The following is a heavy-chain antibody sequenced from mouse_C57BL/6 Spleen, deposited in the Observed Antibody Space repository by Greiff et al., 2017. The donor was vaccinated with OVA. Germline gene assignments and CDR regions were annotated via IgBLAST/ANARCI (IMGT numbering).Heavy chain of an antibody. D-gene: IGHD2-3*01. Sequence: QVQLKQPGAELVKPGASVKLSCKASGYTFTSYWMHWVKQRPGQGLEWIGMIHPNSGSTNYNEKFKSKATLTVDKSSSTAYMQLSSLTSEDSAVYYCARPLYDARFAYWGQGTLVTVSA. J-gene: IGHJ3*01. CDR1: GYTFTSYW. V-gene: IGHV1-64*01. CDR3: ARPLYDARFAY. CDR2: IHPNSGST.